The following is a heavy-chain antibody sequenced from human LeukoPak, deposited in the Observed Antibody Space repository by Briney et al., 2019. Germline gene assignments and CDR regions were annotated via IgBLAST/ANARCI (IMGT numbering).Heavy chain of an antibody. J-gene: IGHJ4*02. V-gene: IGHV1-2*02. CDR1: GYTFTGHY. Sequence: ASVKVSCKASGYTFTGHYMHWVRQAPGQGLEWMGWINPNSGGTNYAQKFQGRVTMTRDTSISTAYMELSRLRSDDTAVYYCARENCSSTSCDGDFDYWGQGTLVTVSS. CDR2: INPNSGGT. CDR3: ARENCSSTSCDGDFDY. D-gene: IGHD2-2*01.